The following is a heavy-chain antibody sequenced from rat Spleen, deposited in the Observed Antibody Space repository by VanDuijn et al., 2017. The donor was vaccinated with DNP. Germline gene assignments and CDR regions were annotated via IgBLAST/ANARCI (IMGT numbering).Heavy chain of an antibody. CDR1: GFTFSDYN. CDR3: ARQGYYDGYYPYFDY. D-gene: IGHD1-12*03. CDR2: ISYDGTRT. J-gene: IGHJ2*01. V-gene: IGHV5-7*01. Sequence: EVQLVESGGGLVQPGRSLKLSCVASGFTFSDYNMAWVRQAPKKGLEWVATISYDGTRTYYRASVKGRFTISRDNAKSILYLQMDSLRSEETATYYCARQGYYDGYYPYFDYWGQGVTVTVSS.